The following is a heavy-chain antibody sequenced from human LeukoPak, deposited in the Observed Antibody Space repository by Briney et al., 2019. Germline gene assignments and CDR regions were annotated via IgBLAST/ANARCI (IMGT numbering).Heavy chain of an antibody. J-gene: IGHJ4*02. CDR3: ARLLQYGDGSLDY. Sequence: PGGSLRLSCAASGFTFSSYSMNWVRQAPGKGLEWVSSISSSSSYIYYADSVKGRFTISRDNAKNSLYLQMNSLRAEDTAVYYCARLLQYGDGSLDYWGQGTLVTVSS. D-gene: IGHD4-17*01. V-gene: IGHV3-21*01. CDR1: GFTFSSYS. CDR2: ISSSSSYI.